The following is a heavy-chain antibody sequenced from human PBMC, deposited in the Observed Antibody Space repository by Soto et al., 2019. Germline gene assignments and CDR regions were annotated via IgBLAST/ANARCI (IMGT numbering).Heavy chain of an antibody. CDR1: GFPFNTYA. J-gene: IGHJ5*01. CDR3: AKDLRPGLVVPTKSGFDS. V-gene: IGHV3-23*01. D-gene: IGHD3-10*01. CDR2: TSIGGNT. Sequence: GSLRLSCEASGFPFNTYAMTWFRQLPGMGLEWVSTTSIGGNTDFAESVRGRFSVSRDNSKNTLYLQMTNLRAEDAAIYFCAKDLRPGLVVPTKSGFDSWGQGTRVTVSS.